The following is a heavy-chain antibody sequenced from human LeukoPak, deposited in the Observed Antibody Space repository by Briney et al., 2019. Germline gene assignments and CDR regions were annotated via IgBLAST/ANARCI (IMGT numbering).Heavy chain of an antibody. V-gene: IGHV3-23*01. J-gene: IGHJ4*02. D-gene: IGHD3-22*01. CDR3: ARIYDSSGYYYGPIDY. CDR2: ISGSGGST. CDR1: GFTFSSYA. Sequence: PGGSLRLSCAASGFTFSSYAMSWVRQAPGKGLEWVSAISGSGGSTYYADSVKGRFTISRDNSKNTLYLQMNSLRAEDTAVYYCARIYDSSGYYYGPIDYWGQGTLVTVSS.